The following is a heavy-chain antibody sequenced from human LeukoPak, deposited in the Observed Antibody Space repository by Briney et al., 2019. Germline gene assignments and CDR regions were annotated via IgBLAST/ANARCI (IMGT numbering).Heavy chain of an antibody. J-gene: IGHJ5*02. CDR2: ISYDGSNK. CDR1: GFTFSSYG. D-gene: IGHD4-11*01. V-gene: IGHV3-30*18. Sequence: GRSLRLSCAASGFTFSSYGMHWVRQAPGKGLEWVAVISYDGSNKCYADSVKGRFTISRDNSKNTLYLQMNSLRAEDTAVYYCAKSGLYSNYGGWFDPWGQGTLVTVSS. CDR3: AKSGLYSNYGGWFDP.